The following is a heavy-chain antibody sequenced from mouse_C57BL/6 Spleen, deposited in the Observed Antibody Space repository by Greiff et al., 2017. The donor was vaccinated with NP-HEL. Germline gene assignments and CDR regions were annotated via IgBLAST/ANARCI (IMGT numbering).Heavy chain of an antibody. V-gene: IGHV1-85*01. J-gene: IGHJ2*01. Sequence: QVQLQQSGPELVKPGASVKLSCKASGYTFTSYDINWVKQRPGQGLEWIGWIYPRDGSTMYNEKFKGKATLTVDTSSSTAYMELHSLTSEDSAVYFCAREDYYDYDEGYFDYWGQGTTLTVSS. CDR3: AREDYYDYDEGYFDY. CDR2: IYPRDGST. CDR1: GYTFTSYD. D-gene: IGHD2-4*01.